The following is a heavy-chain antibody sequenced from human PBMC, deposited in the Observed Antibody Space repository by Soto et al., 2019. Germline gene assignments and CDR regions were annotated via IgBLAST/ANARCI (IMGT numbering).Heavy chain of an antibody. CDR1: GYTFTDYH. CDR3: AREGGSETLQPSYNWFDT. D-gene: IGHD6-25*01. CDR2: INANNGGA. J-gene: IGHJ5*02. Sequence: GASLKVSCKASGYTFTDYHIHWVRQATGQGLEFMGWINANNGGAGSAQQFQGRVTVTRDTSITTVYMELSNLRSDDTAVYYCAREGGSETLQPSYNWFDTWGQGTLVTVSS. V-gene: IGHV1-2*02.